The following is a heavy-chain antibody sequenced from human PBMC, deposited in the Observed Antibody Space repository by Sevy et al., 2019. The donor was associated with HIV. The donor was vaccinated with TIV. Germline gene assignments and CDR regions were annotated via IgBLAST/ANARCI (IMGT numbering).Heavy chain of an antibody. J-gene: IGHJ4*02. CDR2: IMGDGSRR. CDR1: GFDFSTYW. Sequence: GGSLRLSCAASGFDFSTYWMHWVRQAPGKGLVWVSRIMGDGSRRSHADSVKGRFTISRDNAKNTLYLRMNSLRAEDTALYFCARDPFGGYYFDHWGPGTLVTVSS. V-gene: IGHV3-74*01. D-gene: IGHD3-16*01. CDR3: ARDPFGGYYFDH.